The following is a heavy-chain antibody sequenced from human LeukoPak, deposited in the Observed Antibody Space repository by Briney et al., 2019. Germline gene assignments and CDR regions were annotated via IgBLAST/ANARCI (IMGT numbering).Heavy chain of an antibody. J-gene: IGHJ4*02. CDR1: GGSISSYY. Sequence: PSETLSLTCTVSGGSISSYYWSLIRQPPGKGLEWIGYIYYSGSTNYNPSLKSRVTISVDTSKNQFSLKLSSVTAADTAVYYCARSFYYDSSGYYGYWGQGTLVTVSS. CDR3: ARSFYYDSSGYYGY. D-gene: IGHD3-22*01. V-gene: IGHV4-59*01. CDR2: IYYSGST.